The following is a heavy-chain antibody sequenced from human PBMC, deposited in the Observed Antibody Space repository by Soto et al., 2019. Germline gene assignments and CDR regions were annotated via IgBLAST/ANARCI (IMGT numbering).Heavy chain of an antibody. J-gene: IGHJ5*02. CDR1: GYTFTSYD. Sequence: QVQLVQSGAEVKKPGASVKVSCKASGYTFTSYDINWVRLATGQGLEWMGWMNPNSGNTAYAQKFQGGVTITRNTAISTAYMELSSLRSEDTAVYYCARLKQDYAVAWGQGTLVAVSS. D-gene: IGHD3-16*01. CDR3: ARLKQDYAVA. CDR2: MNPNSGNT. V-gene: IGHV1-8*01.